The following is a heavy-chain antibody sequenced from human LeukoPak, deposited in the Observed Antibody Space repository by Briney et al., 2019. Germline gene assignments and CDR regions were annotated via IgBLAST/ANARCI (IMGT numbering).Heavy chain of an antibody. CDR1: GYTFTGYY. Sequence: GASVKVSCKASGYTFTGYYMHWVRQAPGQGLEWMGWINPNSGGTNYAQKFQGRVTMTRDTSISTAYMELSRLRSDDTAVYYCASIPYSSGWYGGGGYWGQGTLVTVSS. J-gene: IGHJ4*02. V-gene: IGHV1-2*02. D-gene: IGHD6-19*01. CDR3: ASIPYSSGWYGGGGY. CDR2: INPNSGGT.